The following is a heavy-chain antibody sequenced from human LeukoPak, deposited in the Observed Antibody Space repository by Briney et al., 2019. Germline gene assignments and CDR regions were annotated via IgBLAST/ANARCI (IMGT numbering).Heavy chain of an antibody. CDR3: LTEDTPTVFDY. CDR1: GFTFSTYG. CDR2: ISYNGGVR. J-gene: IGHJ4*02. Sequence: GGSLRLSCAASGFTFSTYGLHWVRQAPGKGLEWVALISYNGGVRFYADSVKGRFTISRDNSKNTVYLQMNNLRTEDTAVYYCLTEDTPTVFDYWGQGTLVTVSS. V-gene: IGHV3-30*03. D-gene: IGHD5-18*01.